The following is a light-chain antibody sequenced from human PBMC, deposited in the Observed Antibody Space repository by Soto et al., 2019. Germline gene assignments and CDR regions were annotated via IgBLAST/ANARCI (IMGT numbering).Light chain of an antibody. CDR2: GNI. V-gene: IGLV1-40*01. CDR1: SSNIGADYD. J-gene: IGLJ1*01. Sequence: QPVLTQPPSVSGAPGQRVTISCTGSSSNIGADYDVHWYQQRPGTAPKLLIFGNINRPSGVPDRFSGSKSGTSASLAITGLQAEDEGDYYGQAYDSTRSARYVFGTGTKVTVL. CDR3: QAYDSTRSARYV.